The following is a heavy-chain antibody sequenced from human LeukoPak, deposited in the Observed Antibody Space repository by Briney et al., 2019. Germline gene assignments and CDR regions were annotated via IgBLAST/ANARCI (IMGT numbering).Heavy chain of an antibody. Sequence: GESLKISCKGSGYSFTSYWIGWVRQMPGKGLEWMGIIYPGDSDTRYSPSFQGQVTISADKSISTTYLQWSSLKASDTAMYYCARNPIAAAGYFDYWGQGTLVTVSS. V-gene: IGHV5-51*01. CDR2: IYPGDSDT. CDR3: ARNPIAAAGYFDY. CDR1: GYSFTSYW. D-gene: IGHD6-13*01. J-gene: IGHJ4*02.